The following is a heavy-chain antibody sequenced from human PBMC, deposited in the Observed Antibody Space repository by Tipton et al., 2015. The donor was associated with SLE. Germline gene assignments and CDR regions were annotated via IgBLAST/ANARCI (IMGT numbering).Heavy chain of an antibody. D-gene: IGHD2/OR15-2a*01. CDR3: AREDFGEAFDI. V-gene: IGHV3-48*03. Sequence: SLRLSCAASGFTFSAYEMNWVRQAPGKGLEWASYISSSGSTVYYADSVKGRFTISRDNAKNSLYLQMSSLRAEDTAVYYCAREDFGEAFDIWGQGTMVTVSS. J-gene: IGHJ3*02. CDR2: ISSSGSTV. CDR1: GFTFSAYE.